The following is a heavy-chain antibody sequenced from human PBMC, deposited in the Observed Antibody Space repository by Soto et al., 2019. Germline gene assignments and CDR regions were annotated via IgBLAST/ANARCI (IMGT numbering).Heavy chain of an antibody. D-gene: IGHD3-22*01. Sequence: GGSLRLSCAASGFTFSSCAMGWVRQAPGKGLEWVADIIDSGGSKYYADSVKGRFTISRDNSKNTLYLQMNSLRAEDTAVYYCAKDLFSGLWAFDIWGQGTMVTVSS. V-gene: IGHV3-23*01. CDR2: IIDSGGSK. CDR1: GFTFSSCA. CDR3: AKDLFSGLWAFDI. J-gene: IGHJ3*02.